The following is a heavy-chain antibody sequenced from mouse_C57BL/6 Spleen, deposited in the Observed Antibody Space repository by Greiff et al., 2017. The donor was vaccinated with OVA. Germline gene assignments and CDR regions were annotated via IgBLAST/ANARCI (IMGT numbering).Heavy chain of an antibody. CDR1: GYTFTDYE. CDR3: TPITTVY. J-gene: IGHJ2*01. D-gene: IGHD1-1*01. CDR2: IDPETGGT. V-gene: IGHV1-15*01. Sequence: VQGVESGAELVRPGASVTLSCKASGYTFTDYEMHWVKQTPVHGLEWIGAIDPETGGTAYNQKFKGKAILTADKSSSTAYMELRSLTSEDSAVYYCTPITTVYWGQGTTLTVSS.